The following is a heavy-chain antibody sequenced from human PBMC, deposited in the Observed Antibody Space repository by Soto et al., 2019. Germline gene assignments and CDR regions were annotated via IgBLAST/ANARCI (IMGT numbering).Heavy chain of an antibody. V-gene: IGHV4-59*01. CDR1: GGSISSYY. Sequence: TSETLSLTCAVSGGSISSYYWSWIRQPPGKGLEWIGYIYYSGSTNYNPSLKSRVTISVDTSKNQFSLKLSSVTAADTAVYYCASSSLYGDVRDYWGQGTLVTVSS. CDR2: IYYSGST. CDR3: ASSSLYGDVRDY. D-gene: IGHD4-17*01. J-gene: IGHJ4*02.